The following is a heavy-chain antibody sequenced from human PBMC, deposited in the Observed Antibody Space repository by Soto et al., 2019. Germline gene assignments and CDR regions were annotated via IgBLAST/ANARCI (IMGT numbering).Heavy chain of an antibody. CDR2: IIPTFGRT. V-gene: IGHV1-69*13. J-gene: IGHJ6*02. CDR1: GDTFSSYA. D-gene: IGHD3-10*02. Sequence: SVKVSCKASGDTFSSYAISWVRQAPGKGLEWMGKIIPTFGRTNYAQKFQGRLTISVDDSTSTAYMELSSLLSEDTAVYYCARDPLSSFAMDVWGQGTTVTVSS. CDR3: ARDPLSSFAMDV.